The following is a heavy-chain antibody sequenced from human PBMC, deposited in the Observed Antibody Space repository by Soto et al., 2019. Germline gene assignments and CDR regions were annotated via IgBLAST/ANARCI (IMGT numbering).Heavy chain of an antibody. CDR1: GGSISSGGYF. CDR3: ARFAKEENPKVGSWYYFDY. CDR2: IYYSGRT. D-gene: IGHD6-13*01. Sequence: SETLSLTCTVSGGSISSGGYFWSWIRQHPGKGLEWIWNIYYSGRTYYSPALKSRVNMSVDTSKNQFSLNLSSVTAADTAVYFCARFAKEENPKVGSWYYFDYWGQGTRVT. V-gene: IGHV4-31*03. J-gene: IGHJ4*02.